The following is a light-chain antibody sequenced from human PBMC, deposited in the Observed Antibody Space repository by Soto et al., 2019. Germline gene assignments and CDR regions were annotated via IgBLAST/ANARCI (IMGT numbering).Light chain of an antibody. V-gene: IGLV1-44*01. J-gene: IGLJ1*01. CDR2: SNN. CDR1: GSNIGSNT. Sequence: QSVLTQPPSASGTPGQRVTISCSGAGSNIGSNTVNWYQQFPGAAPKLLLYSNNQRPSGVHDRFSGSKSGTSASLAISGLQSEDEADYYCATWDDSLNGYVFGTGTKLTVL. CDR3: ATWDDSLNGYV.